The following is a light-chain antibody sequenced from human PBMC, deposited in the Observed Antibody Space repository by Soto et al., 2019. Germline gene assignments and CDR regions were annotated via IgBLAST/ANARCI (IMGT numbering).Light chain of an antibody. CDR1: SSNIGAGYD. J-gene: IGLJ3*02. Sequence: QSVLTQPPSVSGAPGQRVTISCTASSSNIGAGYDVHWYQQLPGTAPKLLIYGNTNRPSGVPDRFSGSKSGTSASLAITGLQAEVEADYYCQSYDSSLSAWVFGGGTKLTVL. CDR3: QSYDSSLSAWV. V-gene: IGLV1-40*01. CDR2: GNT.